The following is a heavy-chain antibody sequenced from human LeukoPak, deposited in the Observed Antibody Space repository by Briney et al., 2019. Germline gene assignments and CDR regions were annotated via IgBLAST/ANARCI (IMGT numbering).Heavy chain of an antibody. Sequence: SETLSLTCAVYGGSFSGYYWSWIRQPPGKGLEWIGEINHSGSTNYNPSLKSRVTISVDTSKNQFSLKLSSVTAADTAVYYCARVLYGRHFDYWGQGTLVTVSS. CDR3: ARVLYGRHFDY. CDR2: INHSGST. J-gene: IGHJ4*02. CDR1: GGSFSGYY. V-gene: IGHV4-34*01. D-gene: IGHD3-10*01.